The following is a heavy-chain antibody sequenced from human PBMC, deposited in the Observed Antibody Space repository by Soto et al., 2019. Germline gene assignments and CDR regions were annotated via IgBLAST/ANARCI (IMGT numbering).Heavy chain of an antibody. CDR1: GYTFSNYY. Sequence: QVHLVQSGAEVKRPGVSVKVSCKASGYTFSNYYMHWVRQVPGHGLEWMGIINPSGGGTTYAQRFRGRLTVTRDTSTSTVYMELSSLRSDDTAIYFCARAPQYGSAGYYYNFWGQGTLVTVSS. J-gene: IGHJ4*02. CDR2: INPSGGGT. V-gene: IGHV1-46*01. D-gene: IGHD3-10*01. CDR3: ARAPQYGSAGYYYNF.